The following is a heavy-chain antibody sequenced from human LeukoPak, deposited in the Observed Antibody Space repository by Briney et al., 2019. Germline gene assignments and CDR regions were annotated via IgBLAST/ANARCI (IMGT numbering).Heavy chain of an antibody. D-gene: IGHD2-15*01. Sequence: PSQTLSLTCTVSGGSISSGGYYWSWIRQPPGKGLEWIGYIYHSGSTYYNPSLKSRVTISVDRSKNQFSLKLSSVTAADTAVYYSAREVSLPGGDAFDIWGQGTMVTVSS. CDR1: GGSISSGGYY. V-gene: IGHV4-30-2*01. CDR3: AREVSLPGGDAFDI. CDR2: IYHSGST. J-gene: IGHJ3*02.